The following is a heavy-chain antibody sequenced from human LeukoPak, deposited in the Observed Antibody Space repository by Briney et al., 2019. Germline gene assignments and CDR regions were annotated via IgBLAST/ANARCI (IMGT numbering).Heavy chain of an antibody. CDR1: GGSFSGYY. D-gene: IGHD3-10*01. Sequence: PSETLSLTCAVYGGSFSGYYWSWIRQPPGKGLEWIGYIYYSGSTYYNPSLKSRVTISVDTSKNQFSLKLSSVTAADTAVYYCASVAFLRELLNWGQGTLVTVSS. V-gene: IGHV4-34*09. J-gene: IGHJ4*02. CDR3: ASVAFLRELLN. CDR2: IYYSGST.